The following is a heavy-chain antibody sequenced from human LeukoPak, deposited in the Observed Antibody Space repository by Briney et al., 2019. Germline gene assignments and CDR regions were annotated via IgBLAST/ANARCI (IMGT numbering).Heavy chain of an antibody. J-gene: IGHJ4*02. CDR3: ARNYGSGMGDFDY. V-gene: IGHV3-21*01. D-gene: IGHD3-10*01. Sequence: GGALRLSCAASGFTFSSYSMNWVGQAPGKGLDWVSSIISSSSYIYYADSVKGRFTISRDNAKNSLYLQMNSLRAEDTAVYYCARNYGSGMGDFDYWGQGTLVTVSS. CDR1: GFTFSSYS. CDR2: IISSSSYI.